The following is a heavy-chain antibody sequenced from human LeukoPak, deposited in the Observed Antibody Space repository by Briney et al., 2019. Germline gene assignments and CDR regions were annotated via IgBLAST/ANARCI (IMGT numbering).Heavy chain of an antibody. CDR2: IWYDGSNR. D-gene: IGHD2-2*01. V-gene: IGHV3-33*01. Sequence: PGRSLRLSCAASGFTFSSYGMHWVRQAPGKGLEWVAVIWYDGSNRYYADSVKGRFTISRDNSKNTLYLQMNSLRADDTAVYYCARAYCSSTSCYGYDYWGQGTLVTVSS. CDR1: GFTFSSYG. J-gene: IGHJ4*02. CDR3: ARAYCSSTSCYGYDY.